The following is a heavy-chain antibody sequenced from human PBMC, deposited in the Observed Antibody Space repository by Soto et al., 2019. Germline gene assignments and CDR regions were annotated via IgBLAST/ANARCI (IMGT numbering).Heavy chain of an antibody. CDR3: ARGRDKGITMVRGVLRGPPRSSAYYFDS. CDR2: INHSGST. V-gene: IGHV4-34*01. D-gene: IGHD3-10*01. Sequence: PETLSLTCAVYGGSFSAYYWSWFRQPPGKGLEWIGEINHSGSTNYNPSLKSRVTISVDTSKNQFSLKLSYVTAADTAVYYCARGRDKGITMVRGVLRGPPRSSAYYFDSRRQAPLVTAPQ. CDR1: GGSFSAYY. J-gene: IGHJ4*02.